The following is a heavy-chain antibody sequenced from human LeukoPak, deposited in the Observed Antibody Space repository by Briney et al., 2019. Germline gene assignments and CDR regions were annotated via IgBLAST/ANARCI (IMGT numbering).Heavy chain of an antibody. J-gene: IGHJ4*02. CDR2: IYHSGST. V-gene: IGHV4-38-2*01. CDR1: GYSISSGYY. Sequence: SETLSFTCAVSGYSISSGYYWGWIRQPPGKGREWIGSIYHSGSTYYNPSLKSRVTISVDTSKNQFSLKLSSVTAADTAVYYCARHTPRGYYYDSSGFSVYYFGYWGQGTLVTVSS. D-gene: IGHD3-22*01. CDR3: ARHTPRGYYYDSSGFSVYYFGY.